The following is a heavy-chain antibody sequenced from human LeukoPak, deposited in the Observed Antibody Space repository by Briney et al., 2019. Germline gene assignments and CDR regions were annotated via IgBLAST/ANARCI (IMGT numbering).Heavy chain of an antibody. D-gene: IGHD4-11*01. Sequence: ASVKVSCKASGYTFTSYAMNWVRQAPGQGLGWMGIIIPSSGSTTHAQKFQGRVTMTRDTSTSTVYMELSSLTSDDTAVYFCARSDYNDYRGLGFWGQGTLVTVSS. CDR3: ARSDYNDYRGLGF. CDR1: GYTFTSYA. V-gene: IGHV1-46*01. CDR2: IIPSSGST. J-gene: IGHJ4*02.